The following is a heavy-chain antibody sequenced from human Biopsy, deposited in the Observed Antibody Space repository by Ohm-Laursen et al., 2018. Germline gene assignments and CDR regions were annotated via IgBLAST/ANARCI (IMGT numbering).Heavy chain of an antibody. D-gene: IGHD3-22*01. J-gene: IGHJ5*02. CDR3: ARGDYFDSNGYFWFDP. CDR2: IFNRANT. V-gene: IGHV4-31*01. Sequence: TLSLTCSVSGGSIGSGGFYWSWLRQRPGKGLEGIGDIFNRANTHYNPSLKNLITISSDTSKNQFSLKLNSVTAADSAVYYCARGDYFDSNGYFWFDPWGQGTLVTVSS. CDR1: GGSIGSGGFY.